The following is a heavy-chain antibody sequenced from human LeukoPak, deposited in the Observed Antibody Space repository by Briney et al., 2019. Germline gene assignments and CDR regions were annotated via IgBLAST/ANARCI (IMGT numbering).Heavy chain of an antibody. J-gene: IGHJ6*03. CDR2: IYYSGST. Sequence: PSETLSLTCTVSGGSISSYYWSWIRQPPGKGLEWIGYIYYSGSTNYNPSLKSRVTISVDTSKNQFSLKLSSVTAADTAVYYCARGSYGFRYYYYYMDVWGKGTTVTVSS. D-gene: IGHD5-18*01. CDR3: ARGSYGFRYYYYYMDV. V-gene: IGHV4-59*01. CDR1: GGSISSYY.